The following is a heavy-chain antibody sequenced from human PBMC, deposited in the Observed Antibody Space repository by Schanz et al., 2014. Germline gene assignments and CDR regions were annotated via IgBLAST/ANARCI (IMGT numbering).Heavy chain of an antibody. D-gene: IGHD3-22*01. CDR1: GFIFSDYY. J-gene: IGHJ4*02. CDR2: ISSGGTTT. CDR3: ARPPHDSSGYYPFDY. V-gene: IGHV3-11*01. Sequence: QVQLVESGGGLVKPGGSLRLSCAASGFIFSDYYMAWIRQAPGKGPEYVSYISSGGTTTYHSDSVKGRFTISRDNAKNSLYLQMNSLRAEDTAVYYCARPPHDSSGYYPFDYWGQGTLVTVSS.